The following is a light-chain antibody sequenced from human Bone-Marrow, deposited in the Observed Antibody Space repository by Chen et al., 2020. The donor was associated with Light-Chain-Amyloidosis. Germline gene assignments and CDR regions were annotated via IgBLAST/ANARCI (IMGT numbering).Light chain of an antibody. J-gene: IGKJ3*01. CDR3: QQYNSYPFT. V-gene: IGKV1-16*01. CDR1: QDIRNY. Sequence: DIQMTQSPPSLSASVGDRVTITCRASQDIRNYLAWFQQKPGKAPKSLIYAASRLRSGVPSRFTGSGSGTDFSLTIRSLPPEDFATYYCQQYNSYPFTFGPGTTVDI. CDR2: AAS.